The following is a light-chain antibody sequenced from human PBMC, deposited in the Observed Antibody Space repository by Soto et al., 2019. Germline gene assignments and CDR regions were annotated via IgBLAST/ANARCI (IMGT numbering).Light chain of an antibody. CDR2: WAS. CDR1: QSVLYSSNNKNY. V-gene: IGKV4-1*01. CDR3: QQYYSTPLT. J-gene: IGKJ4*01. Sequence: DIVLTQSPDSLAVSLGERATINCKSSQSVLYSSNNKNYLVWYQQKPGQPPKLLIYWASTRESGVPDRFSGSGSGTDFTLTISSLQAEDVAVYYCQQYYSTPLTFGGGTMVDIK.